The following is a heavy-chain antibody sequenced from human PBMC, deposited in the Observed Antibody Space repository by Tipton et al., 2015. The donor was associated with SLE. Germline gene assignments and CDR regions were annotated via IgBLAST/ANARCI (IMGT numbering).Heavy chain of an antibody. CDR1: GFTFSNAW. D-gene: IGHD6-19*01. Sequence: GSLRLSCAASGFTFSNAWMSWVRQAPGKGLEWVSYISSSGSTIYYADSVKGRFTISRDNAKNSLYLQMNSLRAEDTAVYYCARGPRDSSGWPGWFDPWGQGTLVTVSS. V-gene: IGHV3-11*04. CDR2: ISSSGSTI. J-gene: IGHJ5*02. CDR3: ARGPRDSSGWPGWFDP.